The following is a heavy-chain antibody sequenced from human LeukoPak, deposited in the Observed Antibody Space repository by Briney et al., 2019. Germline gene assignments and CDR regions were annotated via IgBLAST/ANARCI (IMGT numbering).Heavy chain of an antibody. Sequence: SETLSLTCAVYGGSFSGYYWSWIRQPPGKGLEWIGEINHSGSTNYNPSLKSRVTTSVDTSKNQFSLKLSSVTAADTAVYYCARVKYYYGSGIDYWGQGTLVTVSS. D-gene: IGHD3-10*01. CDR1: GGSFSGYY. CDR3: ARVKYYYGSGIDY. J-gene: IGHJ4*02. V-gene: IGHV4-34*01. CDR2: INHSGST.